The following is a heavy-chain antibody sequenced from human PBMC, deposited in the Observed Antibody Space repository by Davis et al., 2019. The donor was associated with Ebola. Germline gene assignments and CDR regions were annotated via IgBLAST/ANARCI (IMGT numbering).Heavy chain of an antibody. D-gene: IGHD3-10*01. Sequence: GESLKISCAASGFTFSSYWMSWVRQAPGKGLEWVANIKQDGSEKNYVDSVRGRFTISRDNAKNSLYLQMNSLRAEDTAVYYCAKDPYGSGWYFDLWGRGTLVTVSS. CDR1: GFTFSSYW. CDR3: AKDPYGSGWYFDL. CDR2: IKQDGSEK. J-gene: IGHJ2*01. V-gene: IGHV3-7*03.